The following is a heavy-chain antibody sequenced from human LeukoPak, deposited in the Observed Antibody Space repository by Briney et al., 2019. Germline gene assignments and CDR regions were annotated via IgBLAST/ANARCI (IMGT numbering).Heavy chain of an antibody. Sequence: GGSLRLSCAASGFAFGSYGMSWVRQAPGKGLEWVAAISASGSNPHYSDSVKGRFLISRDNTENTVYLQMNSLRAEDTAVYYCAKDLRVGATSSLPDYWGQGTLVTVSS. CDR3: AKDLRVGATSSLPDY. CDR1: GFAFGSYG. D-gene: IGHD1-26*01. J-gene: IGHJ4*02. CDR2: ISASGSNP. V-gene: IGHV3-23*01.